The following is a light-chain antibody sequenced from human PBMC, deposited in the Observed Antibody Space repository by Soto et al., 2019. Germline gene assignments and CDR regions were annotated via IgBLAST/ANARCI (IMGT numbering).Light chain of an antibody. CDR3: CSYTSTSTHV. V-gene: IGLV2-14*01. CDR2: EVS. J-gene: IGLJ1*01. CDR1: SSDVGGYNY. Sequence: QSVQTLPAAVCGTPAKSITISCTGTSSDVGGYNYVSWYQHHPGKAPKLIIYEVSYRPSGVSNRFSGSKSGNTASLTISGLQADDEADYYCCSYTSTSTHVFGTGSKVA.